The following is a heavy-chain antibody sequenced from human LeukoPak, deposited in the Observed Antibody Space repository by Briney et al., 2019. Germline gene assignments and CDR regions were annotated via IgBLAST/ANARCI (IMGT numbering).Heavy chain of an antibody. CDR2: IYPGDSDT. V-gene: IGHV5-51*01. CDR3: ARGAVAGVIDAFDI. D-gene: IGHD6-19*01. J-gene: IGHJ3*02. Sequence: GDPLKISCEGSGYSFTIYWIGWVRQMPGKGLEWMGIIYPGDSDTTYSPSFQGQVTISADKSISTAYLQWSSLKASDTAIYYCARGAVAGVIDAFDIWGQGTVVTVSS. CDR1: GYSFTIYW.